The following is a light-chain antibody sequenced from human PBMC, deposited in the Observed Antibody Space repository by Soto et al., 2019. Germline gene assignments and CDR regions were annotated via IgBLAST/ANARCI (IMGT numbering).Light chain of an antibody. CDR3: SSFSTTSSPHVL. CDR2: EVT. J-gene: IGLJ2*01. Sequence: QYALTQPASVSGSPVQSITISGTGTRRDVCRYNYVSWYQQHPGKDPKLIIYEVTYRSSGVSARFSGSKSGSTASLTISGLQAEDEADYYCSSFSTTSSPHVLFGGGTKLTVL. CDR1: RRDVCRYNY. V-gene: IGLV2-14*03.